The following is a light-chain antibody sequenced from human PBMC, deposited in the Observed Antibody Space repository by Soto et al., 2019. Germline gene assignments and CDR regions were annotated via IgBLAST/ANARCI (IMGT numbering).Light chain of an antibody. CDR3: QQANSFPIT. J-gene: IGKJ5*01. V-gene: IGKV1-5*01. CDR2: DSS. Sequence: DIRMTQSASTVSAAVGDRVTITCRASQSISTWLAWYQQKPGRAPKLLIYDSSSLESGVPSRFSGSGSGTEFSLTISSLQPEDFATYFCQQANSFPITFGQGTRLEIK. CDR1: QSISTW.